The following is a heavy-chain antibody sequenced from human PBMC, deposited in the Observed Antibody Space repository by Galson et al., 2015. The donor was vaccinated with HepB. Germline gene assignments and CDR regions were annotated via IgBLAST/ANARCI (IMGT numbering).Heavy chain of an antibody. CDR1: GFTFSTYW. J-gene: IGHJ4*02. CDR3: ARDITPYDYIWGSYRETGRVDY. CDR2: IRQDGSEK. Sequence: SLRLSCAASGFTFSTYWLTWVRQAPGKGLQWVASIRQDGSEKNYVDSVKGRFSISRDNAKNSLYLQMNSLRAEETAVYYFARDITPYDYIWGSYRETGRVDYWGQGTLVTVSP. D-gene: IGHD3-16*02. V-gene: IGHV3-7*01.